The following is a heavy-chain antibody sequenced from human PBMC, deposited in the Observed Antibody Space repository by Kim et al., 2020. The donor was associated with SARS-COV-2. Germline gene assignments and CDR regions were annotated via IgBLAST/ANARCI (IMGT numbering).Heavy chain of an antibody. CDR1: GFTFSSHW. Sequence: GGSLRLSCAASGFTFSSHWMSWVRQAPGKGLEWVANMNQDGSLKNYVDSVRGRFTISRDNAKNSLYLQMNSLKAEDTAVYYCGRVILNYDVRDFWGQGTLVTVSS. V-gene: IGHV3-7*01. CDR3: GRVILNYDVRDF. J-gene: IGHJ4*02. D-gene: IGHD1-7*01. CDR2: MNQDGSLK.